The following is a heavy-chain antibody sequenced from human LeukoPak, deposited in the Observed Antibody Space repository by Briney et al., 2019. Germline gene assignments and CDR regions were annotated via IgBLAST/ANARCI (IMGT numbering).Heavy chain of an antibody. CDR3: ARDRGRTGYYYGMDV. Sequence: GGSLRLSCAASGFTVSSNSMSWVRQAPGKGLEWASFIYSGGTTYYADSVKGRFTISRDNSKNTLYLQMNSLRAEDTAMYYCARDRGRTGYYYGMDVWGQGTTVTVSS. CDR2: IYSGGTT. CDR1: GFTVSSNS. V-gene: IGHV3-53*01. D-gene: IGHD3-10*01. J-gene: IGHJ6*02.